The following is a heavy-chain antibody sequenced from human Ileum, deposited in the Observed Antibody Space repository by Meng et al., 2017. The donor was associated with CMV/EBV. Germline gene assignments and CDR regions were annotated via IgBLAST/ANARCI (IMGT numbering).Heavy chain of an antibody. J-gene: IGHJ4*02. V-gene: IGHV4-34*01. CDR3: ASGKSNLEY. Sequence: GHLPGWGEGLLKPSEALSLTCAVYGGSFSGHYWSWIRQVPGKGLEWIGEFNHYGSTNYNPSLKSRVTISVDTSKNQFSLNLSSVTAADTAVYYCASGKSNLEYWGQGTLVTVSS. CDR2: FNHYGST. CDR1: GGSFSGHY. D-gene: IGHD4-11*01.